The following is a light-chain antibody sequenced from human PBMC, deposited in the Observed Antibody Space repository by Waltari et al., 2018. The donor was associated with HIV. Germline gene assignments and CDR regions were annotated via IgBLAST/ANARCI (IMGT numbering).Light chain of an antibody. CDR2: DVS. J-gene: IGLJ1*01. CDR3: SSYTRRNTRV. V-gene: IGLV2-14*03. CDR1: TTDVGGDKY. Sequence: QSALTHPASVSGSPGQSITLSSTGTTTDVGGDKYVSCYKQHPDKAANLVLYDVSNRPSGISLSFSGSKSGNPAALTISGLQAEDEAEYDCSSYTRRNTRVFGTGTKVTVL.